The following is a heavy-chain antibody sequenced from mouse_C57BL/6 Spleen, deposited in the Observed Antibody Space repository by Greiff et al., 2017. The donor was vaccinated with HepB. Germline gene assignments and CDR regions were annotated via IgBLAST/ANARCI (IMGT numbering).Heavy chain of an antibody. CDR2: IYPGDGDT. V-gene: IGHV1-82*01. Sequence: QVQLQQSGPELVKPGASVKISCKASGYAFSSSWMNWVKQRPGKGLEWIGRIYPGDGDTNYNGKFKGKATLTADKSSSTAYMQLSSLTSEDYAVYFCAYSDYVAYWGQGTLVTVSA. D-gene: IGHD2-13*01. CDR3: AYSDYVAY. CDR1: GYAFSSSW. J-gene: IGHJ3*01.